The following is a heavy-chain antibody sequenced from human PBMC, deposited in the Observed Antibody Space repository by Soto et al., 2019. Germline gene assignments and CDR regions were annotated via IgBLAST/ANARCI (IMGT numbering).Heavy chain of an antibody. Sequence: QVQLVESGGGVVQPGRSLRLSWAASGFTFSSYAMHWVRQAPGKGLEWVAVISYDGSNKYYADSVKGRFTISRDNSKNTLYLQMNSLRAEDTAVYYCAREDSSGWYNWFDPWGQGTLVTVSS. J-gene: IGHJ5*02. D-gene: IGHD6-19*01. CDR3: AREDSSGWYNWFDP. V-gene: IGHV3-30-3*01. CDR1: GFTFSSYA. CDR2: ISYDGSNK.